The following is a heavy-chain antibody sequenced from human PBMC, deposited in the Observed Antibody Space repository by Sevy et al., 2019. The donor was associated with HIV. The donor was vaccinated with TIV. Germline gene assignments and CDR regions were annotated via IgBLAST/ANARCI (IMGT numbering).Heavy chain of an antibody. D-gene: IGHD3-10*01. CDR1: GFTFSSYW. Sequence: GGSLRLSCAASGFTFSSYWMSWVRQAPGKGLEWVANIKQDGSEKYYVHSVKGRFTISRDNAKNSLYLQMNSLRAEDTAVYYCAGDLWMGMVRGGGGMDVWGQGTTVTVSS. V-gene: IGHV3-7*01. CDR3: AGDLWMGMVRGGGGMDV. CDR2: IKQDGSEK. J-gene: IGHJ6*02.